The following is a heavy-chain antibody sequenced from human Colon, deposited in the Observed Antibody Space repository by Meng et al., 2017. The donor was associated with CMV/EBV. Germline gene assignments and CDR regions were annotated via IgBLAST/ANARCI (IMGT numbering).Heavy chain of an antibody. J-gene: IGHJ4*01. CDR3: TKGTLYTDFWSGFRH. Sequence: SGFIFGDYAMTWGRQATGRGLEWVAATGGSGFHSYYADSVRGRFTISRDNSRNTLYLQMDSLRGEDTALYYCTKGTLYTDFWSGFRHWGHGTLVTVSS. V-gene: IGHV3-23*01. CDR1: GFIFGDYA. D-gene: IGHD3-3*01. CDR2: TGGSGFHS.